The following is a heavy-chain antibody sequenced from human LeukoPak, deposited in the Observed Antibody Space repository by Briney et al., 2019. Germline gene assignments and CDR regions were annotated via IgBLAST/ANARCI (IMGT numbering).Heavy chain of an antibody. V-gene: IGHV3-30*18. CDR1: GLTFSSYG. CDR3: AKVPSSGYSYGTLYY. J-gene: IGHJ4*02. CDR2: ISYDGSNK. D-gene: IGHD5-18*01. Sequence: PGGSLRLYCAASGLTFSSYGMHWVRQAPGKGLEWVAVISYDGSNKYYADSVKGRFTISRDNSKNTLYLQMNSLRAEDTAVYYCAKVPSSGYSYGTLYYWGQGTLVTVSS.